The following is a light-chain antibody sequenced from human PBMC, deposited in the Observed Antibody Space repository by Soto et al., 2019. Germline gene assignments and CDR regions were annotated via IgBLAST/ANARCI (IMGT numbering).Light chain of an antibody. CDR2: DAS. Sequence: EIVLTQSPATLSLSPGERATLSCRASQSVSSYLAWYQQKPGQAPRLLIYDASNRATGIPARFSGSGSGTDFTLTISSLEPEDFAVYYCQQRSDWPLTFGRGTKVDIK. CDR1: QSVSSY. J-gene: IGKJ4*01. CDR3: QQRSDWPLT. V-gene: IGKV3-11*01.